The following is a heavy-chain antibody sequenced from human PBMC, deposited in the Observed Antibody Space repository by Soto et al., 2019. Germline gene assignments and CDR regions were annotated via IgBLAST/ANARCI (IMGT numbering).Heavy chain of an antibody. CDR2: TYYRSKWYN. V-gene: IGHV6-1*01. J-gene: IGHJ4*02. CDR3: ARAESKETSSSFDY. D-gene: IGHD6-6*01. CDR1: GDSVSSNSAA. Sequence: SETLSLTCAISGDSVSSNSAAWNWIRQSPSRGLEWLGRTYYRSKWYNDYAVSVKSRITINPDTSKNQFSLQLNSVTPEDTAVYYCARAESKETSSSFDYWGQGTLVTVSS.